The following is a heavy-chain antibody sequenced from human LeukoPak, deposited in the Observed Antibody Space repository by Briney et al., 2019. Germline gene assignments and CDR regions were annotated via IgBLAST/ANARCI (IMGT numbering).Heavy chain of an antibody. CDR3: ARDRYDSPFDY. CDR2: IIPILGIA. V-gene: IGHV1-69*04. CDR1: GGTFSSYA. J-gene: IGHJ4*02. D-gene: IGHD1-1*01. Sequence: SVKVSCKASGGTFSSYAISWVRQAPGHALEWMGRIIPILGIANYAQKFQGRVTITADKSTSTAYMELSSLRSEDTAVYYCARDRYDSPFDYWGQGTLVTVSS.